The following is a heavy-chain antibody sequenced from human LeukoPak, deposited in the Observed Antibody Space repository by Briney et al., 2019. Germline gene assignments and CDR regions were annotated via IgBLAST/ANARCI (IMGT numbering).Heavy chain of an antibody. Sequence: PGKSLRLSCAASGFTFSSYGIHWVRQAPGKGLEWVTILWYDGNNKYYADSVKGRFTISRDTSKNTVYLQMNSLRPEDTAVYYCARDHGGLDYWGQGTVVTVSS. V-gene: IGHV3-33*01. CDR3: ARDHGGLDY. J-gene: IGHJ4*02. CDR1: GFTFSSYG. CDR2: LWYDGNNK.